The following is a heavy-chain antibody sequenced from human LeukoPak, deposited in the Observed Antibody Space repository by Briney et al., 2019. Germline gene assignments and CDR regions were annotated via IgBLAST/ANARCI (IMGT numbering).Heavy chain of an antibody. D-gene: IGHD3-22*01. V-gene: IGHV1-2*02. Sequence: GASVKVSCKASGYTFTGYYMHWVRQAPGQGLEWMGWINPNSGDTSYAQKFQGRVTMTRDTSTSTVYMELSSLRSEDTAVYYCARVKPNYYDSSAYGTFDIWGQGTMVTVSS. CDR1: GYTFTGYY. CDR3: ARVKPNYYDSSAYGTFDI. CDR2: INPNSGDT. J-gene: IGHJ3*02.